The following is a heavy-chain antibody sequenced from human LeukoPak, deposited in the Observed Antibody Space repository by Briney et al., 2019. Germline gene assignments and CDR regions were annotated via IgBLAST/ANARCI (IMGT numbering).Heavy chain of an antibody. J-gene: IGHJ4*02. CDR2: ISYDGSNK. Sequence: GRSLRLSCAASGFTFSNYAMHWVRQAPGKGLEWVAVISYDGSNKNYADSVKGRFTISRDNAKNSLYLQMNSLRAEDTAVYYCAREGRKTTSEYWGQGTLVTVSS. D-gene: IGHD2/OR15-2a*01. CDR1: GFTFSNYA. V-gene: IGHV3-30-3*01. CDR3: AREGRKTTSEY.